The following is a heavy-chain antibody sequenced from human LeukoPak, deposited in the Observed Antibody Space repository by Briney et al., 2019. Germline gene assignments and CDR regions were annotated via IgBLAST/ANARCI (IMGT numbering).Heavy chain of an antibody. CDR1: GFTLSSNY. J-gene: IGHJ4*02. CDR2: ISNDGDT. Sequence: GGSLRLSCAASGFTLSSNYISWVRQGPGKGLECVSVISNDGDTYYADSVKGRFTISRDTSKNTVSLQMNSLRAEDTAVYYCAGDKTTGGWYEFDYWGQGTLVTVSS. D-gene: IGHD6-19*01. CDR3: AGDKTTGGWYEFDY. V-gene: IGHV3-53*01.